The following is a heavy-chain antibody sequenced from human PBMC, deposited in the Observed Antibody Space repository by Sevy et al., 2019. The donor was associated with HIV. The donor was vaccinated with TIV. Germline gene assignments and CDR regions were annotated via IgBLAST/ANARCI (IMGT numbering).Heavy chain of an antibody. CDR3: AKDRVSGTYYTGDFDY. V-gene: IGHV3-23*01. CDR2: LTISGGTT. D-gene: IGHD3-10*01. CDR1: GFTFSNYA. J-gene: IGHJ4*02. Sequence: GGSLRLSCAASGFTFSNYAMSWVRRAPGKGLEWVSALTISGGTTDYADSVKGRFTISRDSSKNTLYLQMNSLRAEDTAVYYCAKDRVSGTYYTGDFDYWGQGTLVTVSS.